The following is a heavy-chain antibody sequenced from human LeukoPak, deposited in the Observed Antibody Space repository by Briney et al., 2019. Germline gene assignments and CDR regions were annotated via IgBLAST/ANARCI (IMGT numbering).Heavy chain of an antibody. Sequence: NPSETLSLTCTVSSGSISSYYWSWIRQPPGKGLEWIGYIYYSGSTNYNPSLKSRVTISVDTSKNQFSLKLSSVTAADTAVYYCARRAHTLYYYYGMDVWGQGTTVTVSS. J-gene: IGHJ6*02. V-gene: IGHV4-59*08. CDR2: IYYSGST. CDR1: SGSISSYY. CDR3: ARRAHTLYYYYGMDV.